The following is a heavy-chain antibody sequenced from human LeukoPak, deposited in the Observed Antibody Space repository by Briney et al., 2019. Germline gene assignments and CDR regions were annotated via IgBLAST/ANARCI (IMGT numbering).Heavy chain of an antibody. D-gene: IGHD3-10*01. CDR1: GGSISSYY. CDR2: IYYSGST. V-gene: IGHV4-59*08. Sequence: SETLSLTCTVSGGSISSYYWSWIRQPPGKGLEWIGYIYYSGSTKYNPSLKSRVTISVDTSKNQFSLKLSSVTAADTAVYYCARHRGSGSPYFDYWGQGTLVTVSS. J-gene: IGHJ4*02. CDR3: ARHRGSGSPYFDY.